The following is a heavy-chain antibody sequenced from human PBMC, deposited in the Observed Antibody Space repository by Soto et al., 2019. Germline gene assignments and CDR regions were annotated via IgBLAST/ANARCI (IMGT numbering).Heavy chain of an antibody. Sequence: ARSLRLSCAPSRFTFSSYGLHWVREAPGTGLKWVTVISYDVSNKYYADSVKGRFTISRDNSKNTLYLQMNSLRAEDTAVYYCAKSGGIQLWLKSYYYGMDVWGQGTTVTVSS. J-gene: IGHJ6*02. D-gene: IGHD5-18*01. CDR3: AKSGGIQLWLKSYYYGMDV. CDR2: ISYDVSNK. V-gene: IGHV3-30*18. CDR1: RFTFSSYG.